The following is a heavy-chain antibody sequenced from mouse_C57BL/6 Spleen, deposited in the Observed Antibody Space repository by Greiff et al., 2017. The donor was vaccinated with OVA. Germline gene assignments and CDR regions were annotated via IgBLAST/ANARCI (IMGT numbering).Heavy chain of an antibody. D-gene: IGHD3-2*02. J-gene: IGHJ2*01. V-gene: IGHV1-81*01. CDR2: IYPRSGNT. CDR1: GYTFTSYG. Sequence: QVQLKQSGAELARPGASVKLSCKASGYTFTSYGISWVKQRTGQGLEWIGEIYPRSGNTYYNEKFKGKATLTADKSSSTAYMELRSLTSEDSAVYFCARSRDSSGYPSYYFDYWGQGTTLTVSS. CDR3: ARSRDSSGYPSYYFDY.